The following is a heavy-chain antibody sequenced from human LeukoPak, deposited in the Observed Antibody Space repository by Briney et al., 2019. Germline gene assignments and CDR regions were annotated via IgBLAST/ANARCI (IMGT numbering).Heavy chain of an antibody. CDR1: GFTFSSYW. CDR3: ARLGATNWAYYFDY. J-gene: IGHJ4*02. Sequence: GGSLRLSCAASGFTFSSYWMTWVRQAPGKGLEWVANINEDGTTQYYVDSVKGRFTISRDNAKNSLYLQLNRLRDEDTAVYYCARLGATNWAYYFDYWGQGTLVTVSS. CDR2: INEDGTTQ. V-gene: IGHV3-7*01. D-gene: IGHD7-27*01.